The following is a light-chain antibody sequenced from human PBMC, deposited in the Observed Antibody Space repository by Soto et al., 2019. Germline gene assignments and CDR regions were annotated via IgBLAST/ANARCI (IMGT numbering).Light chain of an antibody. CDR1: SSNIGSNY. V-gene: IGLV1-47*01. Sequence: AVVTQPPSASGTPGQRVTISCSGSSSNIGSNYLYWYQHLPGAAPKLLIYRNNQRPSGVPDRFSGSKSGTSASLAISGLRSDDEADYYCAAWDDSLSGRGVVFGGGTKLTVL. CDR2: RNN. CDR3: AAWDDSLSGRGVV. J-gene: IGLJ2*01.